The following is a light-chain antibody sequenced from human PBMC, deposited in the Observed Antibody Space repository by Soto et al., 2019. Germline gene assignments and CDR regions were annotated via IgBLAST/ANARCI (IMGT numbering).Light chain of an antibody. Sequence: DIVMTQSPLCLPVTALEPASISCRSSQSLLHSNGYNYLDWYLQKPGQSPQLLIYLGSNRASGVPDRFSGSGSGTDFALKISRVEAEDVGLYYCMQALQAPLTFGQGTKVDIK. CDR1: QSLLHSNGYNY. CDR3: MQALQAPLT. V-gene: IGKV2-28*01. J-gene: IGKJ1*01. CDR2: LGS.